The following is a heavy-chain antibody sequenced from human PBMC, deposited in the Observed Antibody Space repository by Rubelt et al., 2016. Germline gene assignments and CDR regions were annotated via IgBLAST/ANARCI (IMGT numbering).Heavy chain of an antibody. CDR1: GFTFSSYA. CDR2: ISYDGSNK. V-gene: IGHV3-30*04. D-gene: IGHD3-10*01. Sequence: QVQLVESGGGVVQPGRSLRLSCAASGFTFSSYAMHWVRQAPGKGLAWVAVISYDGSNKYYADSVKGRFTISRDNSKNTLYLQMSSLRAEDTAVYYCASDQSGGGFLNWGQGTLVTVSS. J-gene: IGHJ4*02. CDR3: ASDQSGGGFLN.